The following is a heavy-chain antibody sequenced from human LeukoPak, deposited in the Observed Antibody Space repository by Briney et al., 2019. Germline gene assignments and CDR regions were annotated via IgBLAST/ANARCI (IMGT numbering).Heavy chain of an antibody. CDR3: VKGFDYGDLRSNWFDP. CDR1: GFSFTTYR. Sequence: PGGSLRLSCAASGFSFTTYRMIWARQASGKGLEWVSAIDGTNAYIDYADSVKGRFTISRDNTKNSLYLQMSSLRAEDTALYYCVKGFDYGDLRSNWFDPWGQGTLVTVSS. V-gene: IGHV3-21*01. D-gene: IGHD4-17*01. J-gene: IGHJ5*02. CDR2: IDGTNAYI.